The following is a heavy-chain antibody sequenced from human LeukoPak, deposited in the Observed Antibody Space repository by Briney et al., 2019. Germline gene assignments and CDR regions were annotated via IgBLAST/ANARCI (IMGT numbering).Heavy chain of an antibody. CDR2: ISTTGGTT. Sequence: PGGSLRLSCSASGFTFSRYAMHWVRQAPGKGLEWVSAISTTGGTTYYADSVKGRFTISRDNSKNTLHLQMNSLRAEDTAVYYCAKRERVGTTIGHWGQGTLVTASS. D-gene: IGHD1-26*01. CDR1: GFTFSRYA. CDR3: AKRERVGTTIGH. J-gene: IGHJ4*02. V-gene: IGHV3-23*01.